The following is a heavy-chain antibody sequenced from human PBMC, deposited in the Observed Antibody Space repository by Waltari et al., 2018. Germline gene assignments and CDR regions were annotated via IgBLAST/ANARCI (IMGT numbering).Heavy chain of an antibody. Sequence: QVQLQESGPGLVKPSETLSLTCTVSGGSISSYYWSWIRQPPGKGLGWIGYIYYSGSTNHNPHLNSRVSISVDTSKTQFSLKLSFGTAADTAVYYCARDGPCHYYDSSNWYFDLWGRGTLVTVSS. D-gene: IGHD3-22*01. CDR3: ARDGPCHYYDSSNWYFDL. J-gene: IGHJ2*01. CDR1: GGSISSYY. V-gene: IGHV4-59*01. CDR2: IYYSGST.